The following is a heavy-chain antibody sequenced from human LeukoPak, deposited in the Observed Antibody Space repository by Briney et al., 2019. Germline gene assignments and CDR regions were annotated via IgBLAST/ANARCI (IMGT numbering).Heavy chain of an antibody. J-gene: IGHJ4*02. V-gene: IGHV3-30-3*01. CDR2: ISYDGNNK. CDR1: GFTFSNYA. Sequence: GGSLILSCAASGFTFSNYAIHWVRQAPGKGLEWVAVISYDGNNKYYADSVKGRFTISRDNSKNTLYLQMNSLRAEDTAVYYCARPQGGRQLWLHFDYWGQGTLVTVSS. D-gene: IGHD5-18*01. CDR3: ARPQGGRQLWLHFDY.